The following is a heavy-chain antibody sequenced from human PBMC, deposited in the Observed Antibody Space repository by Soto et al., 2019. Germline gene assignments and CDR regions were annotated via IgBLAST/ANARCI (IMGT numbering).Heavy chain of an antibody. CDR2: IYYNGNT. CDR3: TRANWYSEY. Sequence: QVQLQESGPGLVKPSETLSLTCSVSGGSISNHYWRWIRQPPGKGLEWIGYIYYNGNTNYNPSLKSRVTMSVDTSRNQISLKLTTVTAADTAVYYCTRANWYSEYWGKGTLVTVSS. D-gene: IGHD7-27*01. V-gene: IGHV4-59*11. CDR1: GGSISNHY. J-gene: IGHJ4*02.